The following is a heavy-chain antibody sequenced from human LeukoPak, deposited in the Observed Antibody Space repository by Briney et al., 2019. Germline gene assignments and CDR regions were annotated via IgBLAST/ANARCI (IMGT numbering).Heavy chain of an antibody. CDR3: ARDPFYYDSSGYYNAHFDY. V-gene: IGHV4-30-4*08. CDR2: IYYSGST. D-gene: IGHD3-22*01. Sequence: PSETLSLTRTVSGDSISSGHYYWSWIRQHPGKGLEWIGYIYYSGSTYYNPSLKSRVTISVDTSKNQFSLKLSSVTAADTAVYYCARDPFYYDSSGYYNAHFDYWGQGTLVTVSS. J-gene: IGHJ4*02. CDR1: GDSISSGHYY.